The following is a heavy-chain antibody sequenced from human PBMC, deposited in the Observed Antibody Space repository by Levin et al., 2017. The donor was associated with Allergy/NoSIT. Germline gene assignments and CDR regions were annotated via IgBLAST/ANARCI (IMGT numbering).Heavy chain of an antibody. V-gene: IGHV3-11*01. J-gene: IGHJ4*02. CDR2: ISSSGSTR. Sequence: GESLKISCAASGFTFSDYYMSWIRQAPGKGLEWVSYISSSGSTRYYADSVKGRFSISRDNAKNSLYLQMNSLRAEDTAVYYCARGGYSYGYDYWGQGTLVTVSS. D-gene: IGHD5-18*01. CDR3: ARGGYSYGYDY. CDR1: GFTFSDYY.